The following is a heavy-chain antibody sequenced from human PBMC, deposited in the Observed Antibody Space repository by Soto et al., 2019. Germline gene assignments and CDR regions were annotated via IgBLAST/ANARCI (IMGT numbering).Heavy chain of an antibody. CDR2: IRSKANGGTT. CDR3: TGAPEIVVVVAVDHDAFDI. Sequence: GGSLRLSCTASGFTFGDYAMGWVRHAAGKGLEWVGLIRSKANGGTTEYAASEKGRFTITRDDSKSIAYQQMNSLKSEDTAVYYCTGAPEIVVVVAVDHDAFDIWGQGTMVTVSS. V-gene: IGHV3-49*04. D-gene: IGHD2-15*01. CDR1: GFTFGDYA. J-gene: IGHJ3*02.